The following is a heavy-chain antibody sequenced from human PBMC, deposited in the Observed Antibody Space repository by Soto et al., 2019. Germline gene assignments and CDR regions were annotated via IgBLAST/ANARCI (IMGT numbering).Heavy chain of an antibody. CDR1: GGSISSGDYY. D-gene: IGHD1-26*01. J-gene: IGHJ4*02. CDR3: ARSRYSGSYFFDY. Sequence: PSETLSLTCTVSGGSISSGDYYWSWIRQPPGSGLEWIAYIHYSGSTYYNPSLKRRVTISVDTSKNQFSLKLSSVTAADTAVYYCARSRYSGSYFFDYWGQGILVTVSS. V-gene: IGHV4-30-4*01. CDR2: IHYSGST.